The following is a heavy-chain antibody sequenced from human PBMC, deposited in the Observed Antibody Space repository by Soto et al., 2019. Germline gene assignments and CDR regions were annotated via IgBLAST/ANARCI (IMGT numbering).Heavy chain of an antibody. J-gene: IGHJ4*02. CDR1: GYTFTSSD. D-gene: IGHD1-26*01. V-gene: IGHV1-8*01. Sequence: ASVKVSCKASGYTFTSSDINWVRQATGQGLEWMGWMNPNTGYTGYTQRFQGRVTMTRNISITTAYMELSSLRSDDTAVYYCARGRIVGAAFDYWGQGTLVTVSS. CDR3: ARGRIVGAAFDY. CDR2: MNPNTGYT.